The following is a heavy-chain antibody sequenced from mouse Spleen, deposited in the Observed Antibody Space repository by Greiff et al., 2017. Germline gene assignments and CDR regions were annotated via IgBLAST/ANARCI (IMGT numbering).Heavy chain of an antibody. D-gene: IGHD1-1*01. CDR1: GDSITSGY. Sequence: EVKLQESGPSLVKPSQTLSLTCSVTGDSITSGYWNWIRKFPGNKLEYMGYISYSGSTYYNPSLKSRISITRDTSKNQYYLQLNSVTTEDTATYYCAIGSSFYWYFDVWGAGTTVTVSS. CDR2: ISYSGST. CDR3: AIGSSFYWYFDV. V-gene: IGHV3-8*02. J-gene: IGHJ1*01.